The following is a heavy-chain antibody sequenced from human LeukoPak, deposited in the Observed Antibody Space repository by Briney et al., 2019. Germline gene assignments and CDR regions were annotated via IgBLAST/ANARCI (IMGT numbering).Heavy chain of an antibody. CDR3: ARVTQTDYDFDY. CDR1: GYTFTGYY. CDR2: IDPNSGDT. Sequence: ASVKVSCRSSGYTFTGYYIHWVRQAPGQGLEWMGWIDPNSGDTNYAQKLQGRVTMTTDTSTSTAYMELRSLRSDDTAVYYCARVTQTDYDFDYWGQGTLVTVSS. J-gene: IGHJ4*02. D-gene: IGHD4-17*01. V-gene: IGHV1-2*02.